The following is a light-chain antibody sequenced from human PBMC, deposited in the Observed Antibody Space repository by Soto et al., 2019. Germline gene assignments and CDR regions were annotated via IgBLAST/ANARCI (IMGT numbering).Light chain of an antibody. CDR1: QSVSSN. CDR3: QLYDSSFN. CDR2: GAS. Sequence: EIVLTQSPGTLSLSPGDRATLSCRASQSVSSNLAWYQQRPGQAPRLLIYGASDRATGIPDRFSASGSGTDFTLTISRLEPEDFALYYCQLYDSSFNFGPGTKVDIK. J-gene: IGKJ3*01. V-gene: IGKV3-20*01.